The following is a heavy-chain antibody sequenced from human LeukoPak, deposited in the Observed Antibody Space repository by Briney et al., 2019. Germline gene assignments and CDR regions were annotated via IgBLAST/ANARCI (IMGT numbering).Heavy chain of an antibody. CDR3: ARAAGRCSGTTCYPEYFQH. D-gene: IGHD1/OR15-1a*01. V-gene: IGHV4-39*07. CDR1: GGSISSSIYY. J-gene: IGHJ1*01. Sequence: SETLSLTCIVSGGSISSSIYYWAWVRQPPGKGLEWIGTVFYNGATQYSPSLRSRVTISIDTSTNQFSLKLSSVTAADTAVYYCARAAGRCSGTTCYPEYFQHWGQGALVTVSS. CDR2: VFYNGAT.